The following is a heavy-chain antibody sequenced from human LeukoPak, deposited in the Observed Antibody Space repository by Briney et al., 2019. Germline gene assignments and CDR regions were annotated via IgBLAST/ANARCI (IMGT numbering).Heavy chain of an antibody. V-gene: IGHV4-39*06. CDR2: INYRGAV. D-gene: IGHD4-17*01. J-gene: IGHJ6*03. Sequence: SETLSLTCTVSDGSTTGTRYYWGWFRQTPGKGPEWIGNINYRGAVYYNPSLRCPSTISLATSKNQFPLRLTSVTAADTAVYFCARVTKYDNSRNNYYMDVWGKGTTVTVSS. CDR1: DGSTTGTRYY. CDR3: ARVTKYDNSRNNYYMDV.